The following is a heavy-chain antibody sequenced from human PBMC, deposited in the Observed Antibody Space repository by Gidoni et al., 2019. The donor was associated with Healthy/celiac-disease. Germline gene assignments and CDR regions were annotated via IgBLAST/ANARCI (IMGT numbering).Heavy chain of an antibody. V-gene: IGHV3-7*01. CDR1: GFTFSSYW. CDR3: ARDVGGCSGGSCYSKRGPSDWFDP. D-gene: IGHD2-15*01. CDR2: IKQDGSEK. Sequence: EVQLVESGGGLVQPGGSLRLSCAASGFTFSSYWMSWVCQAPGKGLEWVANIKQDGSEKYYVDSVKGRFTISRDNAKNSLYLQMNSLRAEDTAVYYCARDVGGCSGGSCYSKRGPSDWFDPWGQGTLVTVSS. J-gene: IGHJ5*02.